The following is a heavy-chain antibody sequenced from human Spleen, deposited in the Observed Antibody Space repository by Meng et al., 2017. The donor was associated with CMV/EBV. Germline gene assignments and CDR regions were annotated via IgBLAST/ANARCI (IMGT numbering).Heavy chain of an antibody. Sequence: GGSLRLSCAASGFTFDDYAMHWVRQAPGKGLEWVSGISWNSGSIGYADSVKGRFTISRDNAKNSLYLQMNSLRAEDTAVYYCAGIFGVVILAHGMDVWGQGTTVTVSS. CDR1: GFTFDDYA. J-gene: IGHJ6*02. CDR3: AGIFGVVILAHGMDV. D-gene: IGHD3-3*01. CDR2: ISWNSGSI. V-gene: IGHV3-9*01.